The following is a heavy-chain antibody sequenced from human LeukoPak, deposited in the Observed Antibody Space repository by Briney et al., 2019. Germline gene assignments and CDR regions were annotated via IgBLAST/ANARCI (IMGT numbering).Heavy chain of an antibody. CDR3: AYTNHLTY. CDR1: GFSFSSYS. D-gene: IGHD3-16*01. Sequence: GGSLRLSCAASGFSFSSYSMNWVRQAPGQGLEWVANIKYDGSEEYYADSVKGRFTISRDNAKNSLSLQMNYVRAGDTAIYYCAYTNHLTYWGQGTLVTVSS. V-gene: IGHV3-7*01. J-gene: IGHJ4*02. CDR2: IKYDGSEE.